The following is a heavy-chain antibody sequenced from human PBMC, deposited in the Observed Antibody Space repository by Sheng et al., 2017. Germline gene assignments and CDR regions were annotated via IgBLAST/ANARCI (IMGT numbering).Heavy chain of an antibody. J-gene: IGHJ4*02. D-gene: IGHD1-26*01. V-gene: IGHV3-74*01. CDR3: VREYSNSFDY. CDR2: IKTDGSST. Sequence: EVQLVESGGGLVQPGGSLRLSCAASGFTFSSYWMHWVRQAPGKGLVWVSHIKTDGSSTSYADSVKGRFTISRDNAKNTLYLQMNSLRAEDTAVYYCVREYSNSFDYWGQGALVTVSS. CDR1: GFTFSSYW.